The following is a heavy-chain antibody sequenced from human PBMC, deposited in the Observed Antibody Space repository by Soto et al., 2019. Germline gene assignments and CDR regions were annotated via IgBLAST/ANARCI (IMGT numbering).Heavy chain of an antibody. V-gene: IGHV1-2*02. Sequence: ASVKVSCKTSEYTFTGYYVHWVRQAPGQGVEWLGWVNPNSGGTKYAQKFQGSVSMTGDTSISTAYVELSSLTSADTAMYYSATTHGNSNNRFDPWGQGTLVTVSS. CDR2: VNPNSGGT. CDR3: ATTHGNSNNRFDP. CDR1: EYTFTGYY. J-gene: IGHJ5*02.